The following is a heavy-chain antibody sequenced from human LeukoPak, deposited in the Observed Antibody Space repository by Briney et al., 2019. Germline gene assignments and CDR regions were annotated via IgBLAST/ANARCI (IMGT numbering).Heavy chain of an antibody. CDR2: IIPIFGTA. CDR3: ARGPLMIVVDMYYFDY. V-gene: IGHV1-69*13. D-gene: IGHD3-22*01. CDR1: GGTFSSYA. J-gene: IGHJ4*02. Sequence: ASVKVSCKASGGTFSSYAISWVRQAPGQGLEWMGGIIPIFGTANYAQKFQGRVTITADESTSTAYMELNSLRSEDTAVYYCARGPLMIVVDMYYFDYWGQGTLVTVSS.